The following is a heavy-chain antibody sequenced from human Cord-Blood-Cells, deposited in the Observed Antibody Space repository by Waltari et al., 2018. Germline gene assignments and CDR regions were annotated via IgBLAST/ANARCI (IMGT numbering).Heavy chain of an antibody. CDR3: ARGVGREPLYYFDY. CDR2: TNPNRGGT. V-gene: IGHV1-2*02. CDR1: GYPFTGYY. D-gene: IGHD1-26*01. Sequence: QVQLVQSGAEVKKPGASVKVSCKASGYPFTGYYMHWVRQAPGQGLEWMGWTNPNRGGTNYAQKFQGRVTMTRDTSISTAYMELSRLRSDDTAVYYCARGVGREPLYYFDYWGQGTLVTVSS. J-gene: IGHJ4*02.